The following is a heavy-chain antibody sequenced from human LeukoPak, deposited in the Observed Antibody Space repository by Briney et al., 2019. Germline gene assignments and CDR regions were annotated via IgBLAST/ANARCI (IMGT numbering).Heavy chain of an antibody. CDR3: AKDPDYGDYGTDNWFDP. D-gene: IGHD4-17*01. CDR1: GFTFSTYS. CDR2: ISGSGGST. Sequence: GGSLRLSCAASGFTFSTYSVSWVRQAPGKGLEWVSAISGSGGSTYYADSVKGRFTISRDNSKNTLYLQMNSLRAEDTAVYYCAKDPDYGDYGTDNWFDPWGQGTLVTVSS. J-gene: IGHJ5*02. V-gene: IGHV3-23*01.